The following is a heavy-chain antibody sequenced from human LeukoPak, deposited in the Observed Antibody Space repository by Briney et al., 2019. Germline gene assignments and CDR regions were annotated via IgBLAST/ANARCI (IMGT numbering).Heavy chain of an antibody. CDR1: GGSISSSSYY. J-gene: IGHJ4*02. D-gene: IGHD1-1*01. Sequence: SETLSPTCTVSGGSISSSSYYWGWIRQPPGKGLEWIGSIYYSGSTYYNPSLKSRVTISVDTSKNQFSLKLSSVTAADTAVYYCARNLAGGTHYFDYWGQGTLVTVSS. V-gene: IGHV4-39*07. CDR2: IYYSGST. CDR3: ARNLAGGTHYFDY.